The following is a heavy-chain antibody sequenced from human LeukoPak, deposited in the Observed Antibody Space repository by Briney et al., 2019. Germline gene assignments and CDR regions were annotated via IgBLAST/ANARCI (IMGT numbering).Heavy chain of an antibody. V-gene: IGHV3-7*01. J-gene: IGHJ4*02. CDR2: IKQDGSEK. CDR3: ARDVDTAMVGPFDY. Sequence: GGSLRLSCAASGFTFSSYWMSWVRQAPGKGLEWVANIKQDGSEKYYVDSVKGRFTISRDNAKNSLYLQMNSLRAEDTAVYYCARDVDTAMVGPFDYWGQGTLVTVSS. CDR1: GFTFSSYW. D-gene: IGHD5-18*01.